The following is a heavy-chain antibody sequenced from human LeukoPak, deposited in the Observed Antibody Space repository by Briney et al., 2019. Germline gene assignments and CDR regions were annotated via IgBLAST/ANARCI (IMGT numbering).Heavy chain of an antibody. J-gene: IGHJ4*02. CDR2: INHSGST. CDR1: GGSFSGYY. Sequence: PSETLSLTCAVYGGSFSGYYWSWIRRPPGKGLEWIGEINHSGSTNYNPSLKSRVTISVDTPKNQFSLKLSSVTAADTAVYYCARVLPPGYWGQGTLVTVSS. D-gene: IGHD7-27*01. CDR3: ARVLPPGY. V-gene: IGHV4-34*01.